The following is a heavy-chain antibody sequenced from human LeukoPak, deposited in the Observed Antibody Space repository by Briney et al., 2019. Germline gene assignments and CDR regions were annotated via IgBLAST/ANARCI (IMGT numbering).Heavy chain of an antibody. J-gene: IGHJ4*02. CDR2: INPNSGGT. Sequence: GASVKVSCKASGYTFTGYYMHWVRQAPGQGLEWMGWINPNSGGTNYAQKSQGRVTMTRDTSISTAYMELSRLRSDDTAVYYCARDLETIEQLAGPSYFDYWGQGTLVTVSS. CDR3: ARDLETIEQLAGPSYFDY. CDR1: GYTFTGYY. D-gene: IGHD6-6*01. V-gene: IGHV1-2*02.